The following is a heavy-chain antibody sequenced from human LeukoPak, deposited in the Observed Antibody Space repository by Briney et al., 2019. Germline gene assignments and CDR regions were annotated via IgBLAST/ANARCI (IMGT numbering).Heavy chain of an antibody. D-gene: IGHD7-27*01. CDR2: IGTGGDT. J-gene: IGHJ4*02. CDR3: AREGGNWGEGYFDY. V-gene: IGHV3-13*01. Sequence: GSLRLSCAASGFTFSSYDMHWVRQAPGKGLEWVSGIGTGGDTYYPGSVKGRFTVSRENAKNSLYLQMNSLRAGDTAVYYCAREGGNWGEGYFDYWGQGTLVTVSS. CDR1: GFTFSSYD.